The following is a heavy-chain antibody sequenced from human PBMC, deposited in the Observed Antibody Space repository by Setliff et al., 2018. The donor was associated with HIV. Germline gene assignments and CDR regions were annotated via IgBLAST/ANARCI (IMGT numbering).Heavy chain of an antibody. D-gene: IGHD6-13*01. CDR3: ARGDSSSWYSDAFDI. Sequence: PSETLSLTCTVSGYSVNSDYLWCWIRQPPGKGLEWIGSVYHSGSTYYSPSLKGRVTTSIDTSKNQFSLKLSSVTAADTAVYYCARGDSSSWYSDAFDIWGQGTMVTVSS. CDR2: VYHSGST. J-gene: IGHJ3*02. CDR1: GYSVNSDYL. V-gene: IGHV4-38-2*02.